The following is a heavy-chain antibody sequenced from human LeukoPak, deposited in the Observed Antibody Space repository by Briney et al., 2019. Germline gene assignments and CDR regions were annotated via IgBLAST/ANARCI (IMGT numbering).Heavy chain of an antibody. V-gene: IGHV4-34*01. D-gene: IGHD3-22*01. J-gene: IGHJ4*02. CDR2: IYYSGTT. CDR3: ATEYSSSPHY. CDR1: GGSFSAYY. Sequence: PSETLSLTCAVYGGSFSAYYWSWIRQPPGKGLEWIASIYYSGTTYYNPSLKSRVTISVDTSKNQFSLKLNSVTAADTAVYYCATEYSSSPHYWGQGALVTVSS.